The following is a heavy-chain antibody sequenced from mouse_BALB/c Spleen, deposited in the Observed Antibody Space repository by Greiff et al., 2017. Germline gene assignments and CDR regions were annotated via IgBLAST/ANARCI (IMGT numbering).Heavy chain of an antibody. Sequence: EVKLMESGPGLVKPSQSLSLTCTVTGYSITSDYAWNWIRQFPGNKLEWMGYISYSGSTSYNPSLKSRISITRDTSKNQFFLQLNSVTTEDTATYYCARWAITTVVATDAMDYWGQGTSVTVSS. CDR2: ISYSGST. D-gene: IGHD1-1*01. CDR3: ARWAITTVVATDAMDY. V-gene: IGHV3-2*02. CDR1: GYSITSDYA. J-gene: IGHJ4*01.